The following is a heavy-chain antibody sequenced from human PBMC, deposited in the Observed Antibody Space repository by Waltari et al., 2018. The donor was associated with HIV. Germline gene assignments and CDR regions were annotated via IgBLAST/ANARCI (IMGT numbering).Heavy chain of an antibody. D-gene: IGHD2-15*01. CDR3: ARGLVGAGFGMDV. CDR1: GYPCNGYY. CDR2: INPNSGGT. J-gene: IGHJ6*02. V-gene: IGHV1-2*02. Sequence: QVQLVQSGAEVKKPGAPVKVSCKASGYPCNGYYIPWVRQATGQGLEWMGWINPNSGGTNYAQKFQGRVTMTRDTSISTAYMELSRLRSDDTAVYYCARGLVGAGFGMDVWGQGTTVTVSS.